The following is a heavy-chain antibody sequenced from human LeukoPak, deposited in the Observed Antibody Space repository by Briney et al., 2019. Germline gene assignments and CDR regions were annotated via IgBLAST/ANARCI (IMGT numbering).Heavy chain of an antibody. Sequence: GGSLRLSCAASGFTFSSYGMHWVRQAPGKGLEWVAVISYDGSNKYYADSVKGRFTISRDNSKNTLYLQMNSLRAEDTAVYYCARAGGNPGAFDYWGQGTLVTVSS. CDR1: GFTFSSYG. D-gene: IGHD4-23*01. CDR2: ISYDGSNK. CDR3: ARAGGNPGAFDY. V-gene: IGHV3-30*19. J-gene: IGHJ4*02.